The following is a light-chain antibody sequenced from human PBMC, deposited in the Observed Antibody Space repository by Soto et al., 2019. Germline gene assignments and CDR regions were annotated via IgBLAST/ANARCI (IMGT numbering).Light chain of an antibody. CDR2: GAS. CDR1: QSVSSSY. J-gene: IGKJ1*01. CDR3: QQYGSSQST. Sequence: EIVLTQSPGTLSLSPGERATLSCRASQSVSSSYLAWYQQKPGHAPRLLIYGASSRATGIPDRFSGSGSGTDFTLTISRLEPVFFAVYYCQQYGSSQSTLAQGTKLDIK. V-gene: IGKV3-20*01.